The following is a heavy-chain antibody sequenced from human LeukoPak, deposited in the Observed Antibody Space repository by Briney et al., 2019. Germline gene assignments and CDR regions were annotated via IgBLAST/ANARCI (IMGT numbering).Heavy chain of an antibody. CDR3: AKYVWGSYPTFEDY. CDR2: ISYSGST. J-gene: IGHJ4*02. Sequence: SETLSLTCTVSGGSISSYYWSWIRQPPGKGLEWIGYISYSGSTNYNPSLKSRVTISVDTSKIQFSLKLSSVTAADTAVYYCAKYVWGSYPTFEDYWGQGTLVTVSS. D-gene: IGHD3-16*02. CDR1: GGSISSYY. V-gene: IGHV4-59*01.